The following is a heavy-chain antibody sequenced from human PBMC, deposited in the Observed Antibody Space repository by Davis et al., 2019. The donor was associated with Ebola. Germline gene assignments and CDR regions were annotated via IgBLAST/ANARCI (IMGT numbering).Heavy chain of an antibody. V-gene: IGHV3-53*04. CDR1: GFTVSSNY. CDR2: IYSGGST. CDR3: ARAYETGSSDFDY. J-gene: IGHJ4*02. D-gene: IGHD2-2*01. Sequence: GESLKISCAASGFTVSSNYMSWVRQAPGKGLEWVSVIYSGGSTYYADSVKGRFTISRHNSKNTLYLQMNSLRAEDTAVYYCARAYETGSSDFDYWGQGTLVTVSS.